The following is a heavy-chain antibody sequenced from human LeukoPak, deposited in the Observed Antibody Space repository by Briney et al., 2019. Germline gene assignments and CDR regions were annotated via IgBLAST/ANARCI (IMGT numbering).Heavy chain of an antibody. CDR3: ARDLNWGFDY. CDR1: GFTFSDYS. V-gene: IGHV3-48*04. D-gene: IGHD7-27*01. Sequence: PGGSLRLSCAASGFTFSDYSMNWVRQAPGKGLERVSNIRGSGEGLGSGVYYADSVKGRFTISRDNAKNSLYLQMNSLSAEDTAFYYCARDLNWGFDYWGQGALVTVSS. J-gene: IGHJ4*02. CDR2: IRGSGEGLGSGV.